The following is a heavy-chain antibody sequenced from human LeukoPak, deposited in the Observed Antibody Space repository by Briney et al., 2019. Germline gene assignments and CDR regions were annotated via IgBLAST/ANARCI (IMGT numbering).Heavy chain of an antibody. CDR3: ARGTRDYDESIRYNWFDP. D-gene: IGHD4-17*01. CDR2: MNPKSGST. CDR1: GYTSINYD. J-gene: IGHJ5*02. Sequence: ASVKVSCKASGYTSINYDINWVRQATGQGLESMGWMNPKSGSTGYAQKFQGRVTMTRDTSISTAYMELSSLRSEDTAVYYCARGTRDYDESIRYNWFDPWGQGTLVTVSS. V-gene: IGHV1-8*01.